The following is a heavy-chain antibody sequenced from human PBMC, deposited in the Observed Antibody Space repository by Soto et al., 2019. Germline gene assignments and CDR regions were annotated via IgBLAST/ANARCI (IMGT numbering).Heavy chain of an antibody. J-gene: IGHJ4*02. D-gene: IGHD3-22*01. CDR1: GGTFSSYA. V-gene: IGHV1-69*01. Sequence: QVQLVQSGAEVKKPGSSVKVSCKASGGTFSSYAISWVRQAPGQGLEWMGGIIGFFGPANYAQKFQGRVTITADESTSTAYMERSSMTSEHTVGYYCAVEYYSDSSGFTSYFDCRCQRCLVAESS. CDR2: IIGFFGPA. CDR3: AVEYYSDSSGFTSYFDC.